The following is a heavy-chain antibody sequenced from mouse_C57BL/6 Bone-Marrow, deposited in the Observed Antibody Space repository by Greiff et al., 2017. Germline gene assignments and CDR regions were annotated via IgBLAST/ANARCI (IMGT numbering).Heavy chain of an antibody. D-gene: IGHD1-1*01. V-gene: IGHV1-59*01. Sequence: VQLQQSGAELVRPGTSVKLSCKASGYTFSSYWMNWVKQRPGQGLEWIGRIDPADSYTNYNQKFKGKATLTVDTSSSAAYMHLSSLTSEYTAVSDGECVLYCGSRGGYWGQGTTLTVSS. CDR3: ECVLYCGSRGGY. CDR2: IDPADSYT. J-gene: IGHJ2*01. CDR1: GYTFSSYW.